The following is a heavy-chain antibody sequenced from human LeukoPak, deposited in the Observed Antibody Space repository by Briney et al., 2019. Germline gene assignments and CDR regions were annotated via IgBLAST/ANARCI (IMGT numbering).Heavy chain of an antibody. V-gene: IGHV1-46*01. J-gene: IGHJ5*02. D-gene: IGHD2-8*01. CDR2: INPTGGGT. CDR3: ARDMLAVPANWFDP. Sequence: ASVKVSCKASGYTFTIYYIHSVRQAPGQGLEWMGVINPTGGGTSYAQKFQGRVTITRGTSTSTVYMDLRSLRSEDTAVYFCARDMLAVPANWFDPWGQGTLVTVSS. CDR1: GYTFTIYY.